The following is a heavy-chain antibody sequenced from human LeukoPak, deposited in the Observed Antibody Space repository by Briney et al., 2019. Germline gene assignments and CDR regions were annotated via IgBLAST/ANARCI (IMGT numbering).Heavy chain of an antibody. D-gene: IGHD3-22*01. CDR3: AKGRVSYYGMDV. J-gene: IGHJ6*02. CDR1: GDSVSSNSGA. CDR2: TFYRSRWYT. Sequence: SQALSLTCAISGDSVSSNSGAWNWTRQSPSRGLEWLGRTFYRSRWYTDYAVSMKSRISINPDTSKNQFSLQLISVTPEDTAIYYCAKGRVSYYGMDVWGQGTTVTVSS. V-gene: IGHV6-1*01.